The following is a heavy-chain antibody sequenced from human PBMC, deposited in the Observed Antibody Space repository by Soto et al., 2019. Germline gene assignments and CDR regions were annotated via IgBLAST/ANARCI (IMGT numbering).Heavy chain of an antibody. CDR2: IIPIFGTA. V-gene: IGHV1-69*01. Sequence: QVQLVQSGDELKRPGSSVKVSCKASGGTFSSSAISWVRQAPGQGLEWMGGIIPIFGTANYAQKFQGRVTITADESTSTAYMELSSLSSEDTAVYYCASGSYGYGWFDPWGQGTLGTVSS. CDR3: ASGSYGYGWFDP. J-gene: IGHJ5*02. D-gene: IGHD5-18*01. CDR1: GGTFSSSA.